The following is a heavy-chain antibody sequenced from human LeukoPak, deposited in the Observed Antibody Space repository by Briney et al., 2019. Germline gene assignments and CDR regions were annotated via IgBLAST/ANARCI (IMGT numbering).Heavy chain of an antibody. Sequence: SQTLSLTCAVSGGSISSGDFYWSWIRQPPGKGLEYIGYIYYIGSTYYNPSLKSRVTISVDTSKNQFSLKLSSVTAADTAVYYCARHLYYYDSSGYYYPDAFDIWGQGTMVTVSS. D-gene: IGHD3-22*01. CDR1: GGSISSGDFY. J-gene: IGHJ3*02. CDR2: IYYIGST. V-gene: IGHV4-30-4*01. CDR3: ARHLYYYDSSGYYYPDAFDI.